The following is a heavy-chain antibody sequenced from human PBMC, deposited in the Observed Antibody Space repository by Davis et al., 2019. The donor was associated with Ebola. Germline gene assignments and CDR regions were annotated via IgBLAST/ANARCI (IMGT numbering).Heavy chain of an antibody. D-gene: IGHD1-26*01. CDR2: IGTAGDT. CDR3: ARLGVGATGFDY. V-gene: IGHV3-13*01. J-gene: IGHJ4*02. Sequence: GGSLRLSCAASGFIFSGYDMHWVRQATGKGLEWVSGIGTAGDTYYPGSVKGRFTISREDAKNSLYLQMNSLRAGDTAVYYCARLGVGATGFDYWGQGTLVTVSS. CDR1: GFIFSGYD.